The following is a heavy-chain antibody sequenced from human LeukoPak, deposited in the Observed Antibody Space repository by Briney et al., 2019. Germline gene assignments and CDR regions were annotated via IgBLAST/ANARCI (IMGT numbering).Heavy chain of an antibody. CDR3: VIGYQLLDAFDI. CDR2: MNPNSGNT. V-gene: IGHV1-8*01. CDR1: GYTFTSFD. Sequence: ASVKVSCKASGYTFTSFDLNWVRQATGQGLEWMGWMNPNSGNTGYAQRFQGRVTMTRCTSITTAYMELSSLRSEDTAVYYCVIGYQLLDAFDIWGQGTMVTVSS. D-gene: IGHD2-2*01. J-gene: IGHJ3*02.